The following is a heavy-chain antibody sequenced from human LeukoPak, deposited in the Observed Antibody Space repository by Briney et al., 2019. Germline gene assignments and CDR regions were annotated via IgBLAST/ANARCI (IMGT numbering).Heavy chain of an antibody. CDR1: GGSISSGGYY. D-gene: IGHD5-24*01. V-gene: IGHV4-39*07. J-gene: IGHJ3*02. CDR2: INHSGST. Sequence: SETLSLTCTVSGGSISSGGYYWSWIRQPPGKGLEWIGEINHSGSTNYNPSLKSRVTISVDTSKNQFSLKLSSVTAADTAVYYCARSLEDAFDIWGQGTMLTVFS. CDR3: ARSLEDAFDI.